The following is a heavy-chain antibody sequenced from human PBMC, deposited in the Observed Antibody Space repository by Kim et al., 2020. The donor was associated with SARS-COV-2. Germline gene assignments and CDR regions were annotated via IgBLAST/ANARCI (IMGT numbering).Heavy chain of an antibody. Sequence: ASVKVSCKASGYTFTNYNINWVRQATGQGLEWMGWMNPNSGNTGYAQKFQGRVTMTRNTSISTAYMELSSLRSEDTAVYYCARGGQQAENNTSYYDFWSGYWRGSSLSYYYYGMDVWGQGTTVTVSS. CDR2: MNPNSGNT. D-gene: IGHD3-3*01. J-gene: IGHJ6*02. CDR3: ARGGQQAENNTSYYDFWSGYWRGSSLSYYYYGMDV. CDR1: GYTFTNYN. V-gene: IGHV1-8*01.